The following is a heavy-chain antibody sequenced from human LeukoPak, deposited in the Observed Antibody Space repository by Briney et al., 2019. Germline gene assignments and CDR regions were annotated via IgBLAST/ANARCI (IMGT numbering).Heavy chain of an antibody. V-gene: IGHV3-48*01. Sequence: PGGSLRLSCAVSGFTFSSYSLNWVRQAPGKGLEWVSYIRSSGSDINYADSVKGRFTISRDNAKNSLYLQMNSLRGEDTAVYYCARPGLGIYSFDYWGQGTLVTVSS. CDR1: GFTFSSYS. CDR2: IRSSGSDI. CDR3: ARPGLGIYSFDY. J-gene: IGHJ4*02. D-gene: IGHD3/OR15-3a*01.